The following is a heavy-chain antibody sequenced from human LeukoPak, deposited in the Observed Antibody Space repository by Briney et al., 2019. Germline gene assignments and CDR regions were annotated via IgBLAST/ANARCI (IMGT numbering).Heavy chain of an antibody. CDR2: IYSGGST. Sequence: PGGSLRLSCAASGFTVSSNYMSWVRQAPGKGLEWVSVIYSGGSTYYADSVKGRFTISRDNSKNTLYLQMNSLRAEDTAVYYCATPPGYSSGWSQGLYYYGMDVWGQGTTVTVSS. V-gene: IGHV3-53*01. CDR1: GFTVSSNY. J-gene: IGHJ6*02. CDR3: ATPPGYSSGWSQGLYYYGMDV. D-gene: IGHD6-19*01.